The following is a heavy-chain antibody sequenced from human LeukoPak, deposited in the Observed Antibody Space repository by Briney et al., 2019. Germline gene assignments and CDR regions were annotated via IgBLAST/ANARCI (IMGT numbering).Heavy chain of an antibody. CDR2: ISAYNGNT. D-gene: IGHD2-15*01. V-gene: IGHV1-18*04. CDR1: GYTFTGYY. CDR3: ARDDCSGGSCYCDY. J-gene: IGHJ4*02. Sequence: RGASVKVSCKASGYTFTGYYMHWVRQAPGQGLEWMGWISAYNGNTNYAQKLQGRVTMTTDTSTSTAYMELRSLRSDDTAVYYCARDDCSGGSCYCDYWGQGTLVTVSS.